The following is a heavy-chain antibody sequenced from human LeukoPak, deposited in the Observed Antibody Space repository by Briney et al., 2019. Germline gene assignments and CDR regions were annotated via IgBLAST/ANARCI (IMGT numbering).Heavy chain of an antibody. CDR1: GFTFDDYG. Sequence: PPGGSLRLSCAASGFTFDDYGMSWVRQAPGKGLEWVSGINWNGGSTGYADSVKGRFTISRDNAKNSLYLQMNSLRAEDTAVYYCARVEASGYDYGAFDYWGQGTLVTVSS. D-gene: IGHD5-12*01. J-gene: IGHJ4*02. CDR3: ARVEASGYDYGAFDY. V-gene: IGHV3-20*04. CDR2: INWNGGST.